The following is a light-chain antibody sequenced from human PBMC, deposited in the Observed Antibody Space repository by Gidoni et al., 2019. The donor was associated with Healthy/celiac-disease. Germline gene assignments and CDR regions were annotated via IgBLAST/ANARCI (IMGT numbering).Light chain of an antibody. J-gene: IGKJ1*01. CDR3: QQSYRTPWR. V-gene: IGKV1-39*01. CDR1: QSISSY. CDR2: AAT. Sequence: DIPMTQSPSSLSASGGDRVTITCRASQSISSYLNWYHQKPGQAPKLLIYAATSLQSGIPSRFSGSGSGTELTLTSSRLQPEDFATYYCQQSYRTPWRFXQXTKVEIK.